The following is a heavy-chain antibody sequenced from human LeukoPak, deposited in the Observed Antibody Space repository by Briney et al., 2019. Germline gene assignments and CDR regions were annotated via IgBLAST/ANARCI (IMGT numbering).Heavy chain of an antibody. Sequence: PGGSLRLSCAASGFTFSSYAMSWVRQAPGKGLEWVSAISGSGGSTYYADSVKGRFTISRDNSKNTLYLQMNSLRADDTAVYYCAKGSGSGAHDYWALGDYWGQGTLVTVSS. CDR1: GFTFSSYA. J-gene: IGHJ4*02. V-gene: IGHV3-23*01. D-gene: IGHD3-10*01. CDR2: ISGSGGST. CDR3: AKGSGSGAHDYWALGDY.